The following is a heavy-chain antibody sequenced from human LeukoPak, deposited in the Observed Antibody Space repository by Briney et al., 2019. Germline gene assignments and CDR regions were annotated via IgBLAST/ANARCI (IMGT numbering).Heavy chain of an antibody. V-gene: IGHV4-30-4*01. CDR3: ARGVETREYSSYAGIDY. Sequence: PSETLSLTCTVSGGSISSGDYYWSWIRQPPGKGLEWIGYIYYSGSTYYNPSLKSRVTISVDTSKNQFSLKLSSVTAADTAVYCCARGVETREYSSYAGIDYWGQGTLVTVSS. CDR1: GGSISSGDYY. CDR2: IYYSGST. D-gene: IGHD6-6*01. J-gene: IGHJ4*02.